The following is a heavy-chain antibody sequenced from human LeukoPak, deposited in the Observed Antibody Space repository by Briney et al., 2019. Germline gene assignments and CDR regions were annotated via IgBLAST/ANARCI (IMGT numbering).Heavy chain of an antibody. CDR2: INHSGST. CDR1: GGSFSGYY. J-gene: IGHJ6*03. CDR3: ARQCGSGSYYYYYYYMDV. V-gene: IGHV4-34*01. Sequence: PSETLSLTCAVYGGSFSGYYWSWIRQPPGKGLEWIGEINHSGSTNYNPSLKSRVTISVDTSKNQFSLKLSSVTAADTAVYYCARQCGSGSYYYYYYYMDVWGKGTTVTVSS. D-gene: IGHD1-26*01.